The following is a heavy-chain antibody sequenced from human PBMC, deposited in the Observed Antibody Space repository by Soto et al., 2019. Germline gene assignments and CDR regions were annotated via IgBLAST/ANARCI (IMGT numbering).Heavy chain of an antibody. J-gene: IGHJ5*02. Sequence: PGGSLRLSCAASGFSFKDYYMTWMRQTPEKGLEWISTITSSGGNAYYAASVKGRVTISRDNAHNYLYLQMSGLRAEDTALCYCARDMYTNYVYYFDLWGQGTLVTVSA. CDR1: GFSFKDYY. CDR2: ITSSGGNA. CDR3: ARDMYTNYVYYFDL. D-gene: IGHD3-16*01. V-gene: IGHV3-11*01.